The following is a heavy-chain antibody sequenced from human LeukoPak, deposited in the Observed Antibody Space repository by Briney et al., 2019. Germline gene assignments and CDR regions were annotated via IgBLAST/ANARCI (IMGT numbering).Heavy chain of an antibody. Sequence: ASVKVSCKASGYTFTGYYIHWVRQAPGQGLEWMGWINPNTGGTNYAQKFQGRVTMTRDTSINTAYMEMRRLRSDDTAVYYCARIGNYYDSSGYYSPLFDYWGQGTLVTVSS. CDR1: GYTFTGYY. J-gene: IGHJ4*02. CDR2: INPNTGGT. V-gene: IGHV1-2*02. D-gene: IGHD3-22*01. CDR3: ARIGNYYDSSGYYSPLFDY.